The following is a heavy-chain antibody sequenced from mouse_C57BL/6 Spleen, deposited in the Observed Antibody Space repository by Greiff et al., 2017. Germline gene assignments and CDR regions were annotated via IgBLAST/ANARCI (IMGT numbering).Heavy chain of an antibody. CDR2: INPNNGGT. V-gene: IGHV1-26*01. CDR1: GYTFTDYY. CDR3: AREGGYYVAMDY. Sequence: EVQLQQSGPELVKPGASVKISCKASGYTFTDYYMNWVKQSHGKSLEWIGDINPNNGGTSYNQKFKGKATLTVDKSSSTAYMELRSLTSEDSAVYYCAREGGYYVAMDYWGQGTSVTVSS. D-gene: IGHD2-3*01. J-gene: IGHJ4*01.